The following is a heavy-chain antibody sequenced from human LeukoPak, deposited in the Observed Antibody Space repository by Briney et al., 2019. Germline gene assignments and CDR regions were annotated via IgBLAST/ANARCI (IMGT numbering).Heavy chain of an antibody. CDR2: ISGNNDNP. CDR1: GYTFSNFG. D-gene: IGHD2-2*01. CDR3: ARYGTSTDDY. Sequence: ASVKVSCKASGYTFSNFGISWVRQAPGQGLEWMGWISGNNDNPNYGQKFQGRFTVTTDSSTSTAYMELRDLRSDDTAVYYCARYGTSTDDYWGQGTLVTVSS. J-gene: IGHJ4*02. V-gene: IGHV1-18*01.